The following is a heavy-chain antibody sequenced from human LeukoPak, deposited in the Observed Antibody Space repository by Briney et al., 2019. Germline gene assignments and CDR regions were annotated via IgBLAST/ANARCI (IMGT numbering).Heavy chain of an antibody. CDR1: GGSFSGYY. Sequence: PSETLSLTCAVYGGSFSGYYWGWIRQPPGKGLEWIGEINHSGSTNYNPSLKSRVTISVDTSKNQFSLKLSSVTAADTAVYYCARGQRITIFGVVINGMDVWGQGTTVTVSS. V-gene: IGHV4-34*01. CDR2: INHSGST. J-gene: IGHJ6*02. D-gene: IGHD3-3*01. CDR3: ARGQRITIFGVVINGMDV.